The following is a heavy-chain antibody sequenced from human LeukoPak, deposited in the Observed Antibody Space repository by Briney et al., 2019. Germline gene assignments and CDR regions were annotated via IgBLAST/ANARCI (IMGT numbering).Heavy chain of an antibody. Sequence: ASVTVSCKASADTFSDYYLHWVRQAPGQGLEWMGWINPNSGDTHYAQMFQGRVTLTRDTSINTAHMELRRLRSDDTAVYYCVKSAQYSSAWFTGCFDYWGQGAQVTVSS. V-gene: IGHV1-2*02. D-gene: IGHD4-11*01. J-gene: IGHJ4*02. CDR1: ADTFSDYY. CDR3: VKSAQYSSAWFTGCFDY. CDR2: INPNSGDT.